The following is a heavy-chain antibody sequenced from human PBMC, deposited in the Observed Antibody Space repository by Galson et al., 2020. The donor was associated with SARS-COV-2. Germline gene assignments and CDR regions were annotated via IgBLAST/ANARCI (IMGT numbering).Heavy chain of an antibody. CDR1: GFTFDDYA. Sequence: GGSLRLSCAASGFTFDDYAMHWVRQAPGKGLEWVSGISWNSGSIGYADSVKGRFTISRDNAKNSLYLQMNSLRAEDTALYYCAKLGGYDYMGDYWGQGTLVTVSS. CDR3: AKLGGYDYMGDY. D-gene: IGHD5-12*01. V-gene: IGHV3-9*01. CDR2: ISWNSGSI. J-gene: IGHJ4*02.